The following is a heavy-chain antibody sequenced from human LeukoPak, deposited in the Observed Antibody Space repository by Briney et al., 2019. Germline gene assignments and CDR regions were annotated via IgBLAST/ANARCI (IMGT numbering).Heavy chain of an antibody. J-gene: IGHJ4*02. V-gene: IGHV4-30-2*01. D-gene: IGHD4-17*01. CDR3: ARVNDYGDYVDY. Sequence: SQTLSLTCAVSGGSLSSGGYSWRWIRQPPGKGLEWIGYIYHSGSTYYNPSLKSRVTISVDRSKNQFSLKLSSVTAADTAVYYCARVNDYGDYVDYWGQGTLVTVSS. CDR2: IYHSGST. CDR1: GGSLSSGGYS.